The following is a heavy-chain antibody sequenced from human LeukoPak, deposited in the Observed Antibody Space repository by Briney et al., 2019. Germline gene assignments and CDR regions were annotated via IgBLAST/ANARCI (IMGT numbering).Heavy chain of an antibody. CDR1: GGSISSVDYY. V-gene: IGHV4-31*03. CDR3: ARIQDGELLSAYFDY. Sequence: PSETLSLTCTVSGGSISSVDYYWSWIRQYPGKGLEWIGYINYRGSAYYNPSLKSRVTISVDTSKNQFSLKLSSVTAADTAVYYCARIQDGELLSAYFDYWGQGTLVTVPS. J-gene: IGHJ4*02. CDR2: INYRGSA. D-gene: IGHD1-26*01.